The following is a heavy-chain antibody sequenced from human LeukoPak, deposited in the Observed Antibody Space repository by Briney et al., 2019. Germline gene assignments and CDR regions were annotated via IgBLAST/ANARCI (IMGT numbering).Heavy chain of an antibody. CDR1: GGSISSYY. J-gene: IGHJ4*02. CDR3: ARKGVAAGLDY. V-gene: IGHV4-4*07. D-gene: IGHD6-13*01. Sequence: SETLSLTCTVSGGSISSYYWSWIRQPAGKGLEWIGHIYNSGSTNYNPSLKGRVTMSVATSKNQFSLHLSSVTAADTAVYYCARKGVAAGLDYWGQGTLVTVSS. CDR2: IYNSGST.